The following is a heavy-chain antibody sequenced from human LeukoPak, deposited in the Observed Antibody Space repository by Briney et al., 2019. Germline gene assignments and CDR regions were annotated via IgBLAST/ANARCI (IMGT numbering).Heavy chain of an antibody. V-gene: IGHV3-53*01. CDR1: GFTVSSNY. Sequence: GGSLRLSCAASGFTVSSNYMSWVRQAPGKGLEWVSVIYSGGSTYYADSVKGRFTISRDNSKNTLYLQMNSLRAEDTAVYYCAKDLAEMATIIDYWGQGTLVTVSS. CDR3: AKDLAEMATIIDY. CDR2: IYSGGST. D-gene: IGHD5-24*01. J-gene: IGHJ4*02.